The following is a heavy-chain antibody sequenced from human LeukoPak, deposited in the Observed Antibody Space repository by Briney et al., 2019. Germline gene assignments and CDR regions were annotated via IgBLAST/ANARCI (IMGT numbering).Heavy chain of an antibody. J-gene: IGHJ4*02. CDR3: ARSSTVTFSFDY. V-gene: IGHV1-46*01. CDR1: GYTFTNYY. CDR2: INPSGGST. D-gene: IGHD4-17*01. Sequence: ASVKVSCKAYGYTFTNYYLHWVRQAPGQGLEWMGIINPSGGSTTSAQNFRGRVTMNRDLSTSTVYMELSSLRSEDTAVYYCARSSTVTFSFDYWGQGTLVTVSS.